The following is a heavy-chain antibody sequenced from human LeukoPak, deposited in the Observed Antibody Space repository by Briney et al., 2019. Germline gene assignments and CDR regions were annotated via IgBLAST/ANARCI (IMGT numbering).Heavy chain of an antibody. CDR3: AKGVVAATNAAYYGMDV. CDR1: GRSFSSDG. CDR2: ISYDGSNK. V-gene: IGHV3-30*18. Sequence: GTSLRLFRSAAGRSFSSDGMHWFPQDPDKRLEWVAVISYDGSNKYYADSVKGRFTVSRDNSKNTLYLQMNSLRPEDTAVYYCAKGVVAATNAAYYGMDVWGQGTTVTVSS. J-gene: IGHJ6*02. D-gene: IGHD2-15*01.